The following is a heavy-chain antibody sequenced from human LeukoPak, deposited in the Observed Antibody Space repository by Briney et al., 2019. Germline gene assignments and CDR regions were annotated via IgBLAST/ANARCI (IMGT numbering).Heavy chain of an antibody. V-gene: IGHV3-30*02. CDR2: IRYDGSNE. CDR1: GFTFSTYG. J-gene: IGHJ4*02. Sequence: GGSLRLSCAASGFTFSTYGMHWVRQAPGKGLEWVAFIRYDGSNEYYADSVKGRFTISRDTSKNTLYLQMNSLRAEDTAVYYCARVNILTGYYFFDYWGQGTLVTISS. CDR3: ARVNILTGYYFFDY. D-gene: IGHD3-9*01.